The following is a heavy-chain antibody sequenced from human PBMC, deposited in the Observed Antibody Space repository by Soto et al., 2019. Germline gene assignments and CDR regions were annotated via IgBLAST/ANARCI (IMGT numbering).Heavy chain of an antibody. CDR2: ISAYNGNT. J-gene: IGHJ4*02. CDR3: ARDGGKYSSGWYYFDY. D-gene: IGHD6-19*01. Sequence: VSVKVSCKASGYTFTSYGISWVRQAPGQGLEWMGWISAYNGNTNYAQKLQGRVTMTTDTSTSTAYMELRSLRSDDTAVYYCARDGGKYSSGWYYFDYWGQGTLVTVSS. CDR1: GYTFTSYG. V-gene: IGHV1-18*01.